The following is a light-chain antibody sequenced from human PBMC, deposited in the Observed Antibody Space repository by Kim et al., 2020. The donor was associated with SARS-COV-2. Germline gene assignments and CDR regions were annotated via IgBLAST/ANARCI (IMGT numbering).Light chain of an antibody. CDR3: QESYTTPIT. CDR1: QTIINY. V-gene: IGKV1-39*01. Sequence: PSVGDRVTITCRASQTIINYLNWYQQKPGKAPKLLIYAASSLQSGVPSRFSGSGSGTDFTLTISSLQPEDFATYYCQESYTTPITFGQGTRLEIK. J-gene: IGKJ5*01. CDR2: AAS.